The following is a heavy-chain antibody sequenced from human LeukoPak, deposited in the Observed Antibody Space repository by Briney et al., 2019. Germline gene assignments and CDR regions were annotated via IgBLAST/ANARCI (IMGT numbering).Heavy chain of an antibody. V-gene: IGHV4-4*02. CDR1: GGSLTSGTW. Sequence: SETLSLTCTVSGGSLTSGTWWNWVRQSPGKGLEWIGEIYHDETTNYSPSLKRRVTISVDKSKNHFSLKLSAVTAADTAMYYCARADTSGTSSSDAFDIWGQGTMVTVSS. CDR3: ARADTSGTSSSDAFDI. CDR2: IYHDETT. J-gene: IGHJ3*02. D-gene: IGHD3-10*01.